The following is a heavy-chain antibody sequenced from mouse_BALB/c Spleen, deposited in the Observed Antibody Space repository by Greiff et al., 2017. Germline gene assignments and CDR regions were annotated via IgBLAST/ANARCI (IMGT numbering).Heavy chain of an antibody. CDR2: ISNGGGST. D-gene: IGHD4-1*02. CDR1: GFTFSSYT. V-gene: IGHV5-12-2*01. Sequence: EVQVVESGGGLVQPGGSLKLSCAASGFTFSSYTMSWVRQTPEKRLEWVAYISNGGGSTYYPDTVKGRFTISRDNAKNTLYLQMSSLKPEDTAMYYYSSQIQLGRLSIDYWGQGTTLTVSS. CDR3: SSQIQLGRLSIDY. J-gene: IGHJ2*01.